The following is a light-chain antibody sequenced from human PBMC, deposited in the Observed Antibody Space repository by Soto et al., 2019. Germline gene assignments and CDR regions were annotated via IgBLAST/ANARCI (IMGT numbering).Light chain of an antibody. CDR2: AAS. J-gene: IGKJ4*01. CDR1: QGISSY. CDR3: QHLDTYPLT. Sequence: DIQLTQSPSFLSASVGDRVTITCRASQGISSYLAWYQQKPGKAPKLLIHAASTLQSGVPSRFSGSGSGTEFTLTISSLQPEDFANYYCQHLDTYPLTFGGGTKMEIK. V-gene: IGKV1-9*01.